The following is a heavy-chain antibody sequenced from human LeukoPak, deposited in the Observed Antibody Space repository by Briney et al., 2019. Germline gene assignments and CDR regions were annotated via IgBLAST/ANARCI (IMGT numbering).Heavy chain of an antibody. CDR3: AKGRSGIVVAGLNY. Sequence: GGSLRLSCAASGFTFSSYAMSWVRQAPGKGLEWVSGISGSGDGTYYADSMKGRFTISRDNSMNTLYLQMNSLRAEDTAVYYCAKGRSGIVVAGLNYWGQGTLVTVSS. V-gene: IGHV3-23*01. CDR1: GFTFSSYA. CDR2: ISGSGDGT. D-gene: IGHD6-19*01. J-gene: IGHJ4*02.